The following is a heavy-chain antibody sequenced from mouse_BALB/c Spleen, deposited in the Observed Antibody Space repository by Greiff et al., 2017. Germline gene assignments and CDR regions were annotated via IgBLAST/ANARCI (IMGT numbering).Heavy chain of an antibody. V-gene: IGHV5-9-4*01. CDR3: ARAAYGNYVGYFDY. Sequence: EVHLVESGGGLVKPGGSLKLSCAASGFTFRSYAMSWVRQSPEKRLEWVAEISSGGSYTYYPDTVTGRFTFSRDNAKNSLYLEMSSLRSEDTAMYYCARAAYGNYVGYFDYWGQGTTLTVSS. CDR2: ISSGGSYT. D-gene: IGHD2-1*01. J-gene: IGHJ2*01. CDR1: GFTFRSYA.